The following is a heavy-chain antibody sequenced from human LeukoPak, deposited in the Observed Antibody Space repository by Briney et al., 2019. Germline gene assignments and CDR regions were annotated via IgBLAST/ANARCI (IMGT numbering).Heavy chain of an antibody. CDR3: ATLCSGGSCYSAVVGY. CDR1: GYTFTSYD. D-gene: IGHD2-15*01. CDR2: MNPNSGNT. Sequence: ASVKVSCKASGYTFTSYDINWVRQATGQGLEWMGWMNPNSGNTGYAQKFQGRVTMTEGTSTDTAYMELSSLRSEDTAVYYCATLCSGGSCYSAVVGYWGQGTLVTVSS. V-gene: IGHV1-8*01. J-gene: IGHJ4*02.